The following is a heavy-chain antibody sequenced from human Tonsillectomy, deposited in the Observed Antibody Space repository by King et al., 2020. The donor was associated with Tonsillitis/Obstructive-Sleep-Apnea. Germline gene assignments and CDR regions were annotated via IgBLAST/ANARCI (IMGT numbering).Heavy chain of an antibody. D-gene: IGHD6-6*01. CDR3: ARDMSDQIEYSSSLASSDY. CDR1: GYTFTSYY. J-gene: IGHJ4*02. CDR2: ITPSGVST. Sequence: VQLVESGAEVKKPGASVKVSCKASGYTFTSYYMHWVRQAPGQGLEWMGIITPSGVSTSYAQKFQVRVTMTRDTATSTVYMEMSSLRSECTAVYYLARDMSDQIEYSSSLASSDYWGQGTLVTVSS. V-gene: IGHV1-46*01.